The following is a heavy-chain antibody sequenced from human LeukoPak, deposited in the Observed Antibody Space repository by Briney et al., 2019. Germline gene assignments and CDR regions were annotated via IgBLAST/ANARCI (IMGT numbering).Heavy chain of an antibody. V-gene: IGHV4-38-2*01. J-gene: IGHJ3*02. Sequence: PSETLSLTCAVSSYSISSGYYWGWIRQPPGKRLEWIGTIYHSGNTYYNPSLNSRVTISADTSKNHLSLKMNSVTAADTAVYYCARLMRDSGYYVDAFDIWGQGKMVTVSS. CDR1: SYSISSGYY. D-gene: IGHD3-3*01. CDR3: ARLMRDSGYYVDAFDI. CDR2: IYHSGNT.